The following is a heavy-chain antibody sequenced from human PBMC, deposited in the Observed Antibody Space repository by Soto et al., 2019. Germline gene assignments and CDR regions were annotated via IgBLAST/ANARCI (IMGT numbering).Heavy chain of an antibody. CDR1: GVTFNSYA. CDR2: IGSDGTAI. Sequence: EVQLLESGGAFVQPGGSLRLSCAASGVTFNSYAMSWVRQAPGKGLEWVSAIGSDGTAIQYADSVKGRFTISKDNSNDMLYLQMNGLRAEDTAVYYCVRPGLTVPGTRYFDHWGQGALVTVSS. J-gene: IGHJ4*02. V-gene: IGHV3-23*05. CDR3: VRPGLTVPGTRYFDH. D-gene: IGHD6-19*01.